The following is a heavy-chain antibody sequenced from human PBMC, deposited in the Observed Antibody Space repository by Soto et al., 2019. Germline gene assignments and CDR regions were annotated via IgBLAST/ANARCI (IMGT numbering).Heavy chain of an antibody. CDR3: ERAIKWAFYWLSPFYYYYGLDV. V-gene: IGHV4-61*08. CDR1: DGSMSSGDDY. Sequence: PPENLSLTCTVCDGSMSSGDDYWSWIRQPPGKGLEWIGYIYYSGSTNYNPSLKSRVSISVDTSKNQFSLKLSSVTAADTAVNYCERAIKWAFYWLSPFYYYYGLDVWGQGRTVTVSS. J-gene: IGHJ6*02. D-gene: IGHD3-9*01. CDR2: IYYSGST.